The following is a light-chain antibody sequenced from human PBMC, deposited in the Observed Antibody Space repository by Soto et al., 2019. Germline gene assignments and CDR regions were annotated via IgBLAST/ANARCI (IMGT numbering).Light chain of an antibody. CDR3: QSYDATNQV. J-gene: IGLJ3*02. V-gene: IGLV6-57*01. CDR2: EDN. Sequence: NFMLTQPHSVSESPGKTVIISCTRSSGSIASNYVQWYQQRPGSSPTTVIYEDNQRPSGGPDRFSGSIDSSSNSASLTISGLETEDEADYSCQSYDATNQVFGGGTKLTVL. CDR1: SGSIASNY.